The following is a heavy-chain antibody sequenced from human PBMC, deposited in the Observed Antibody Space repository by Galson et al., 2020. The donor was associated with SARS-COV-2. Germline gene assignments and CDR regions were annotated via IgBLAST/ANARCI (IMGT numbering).Heavy chain of an antibody. Sequence: HGESLKLSCKRSGYSLSTYWIVWVRQMPGKGLEWMGIFHPGDSDSRYRPSLEGQVTISADKSTSTAYLQCSSLRASDTAIYYCARLLRLGQQHLGLDYGGQGTLVTVSS. V-gene: IGHV5-51*01. J-gene: IGHJ4*02. CDR2: FHPGDSDS. CDR3: ARLLRLGQQHLGLDY. D-gene: IGHD1-1*01. CDR1: GYSLSTYW.